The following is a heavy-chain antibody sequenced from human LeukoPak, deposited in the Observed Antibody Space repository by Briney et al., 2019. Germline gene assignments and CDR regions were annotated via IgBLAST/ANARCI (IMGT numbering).Heavy chain of an antibody. CDR1: GGSISSSSYY. CDR3: ASPRRDGYNLDY. Sequence: SETLSLTCTVSGGSISSSSYYWGWIRQPPGKGLEWIGSIYYSGSTYYNPSLKSRVTISVDTSKNQFSLKLSSVTAADTAVYYCASPRRDGYNLDYWGQGTLVTVSS. J-gene: IGHJ4*02. D-gene: IGHD5-24*01. V-gene: IGHV4-39*01. CDR2: IYYSGST.